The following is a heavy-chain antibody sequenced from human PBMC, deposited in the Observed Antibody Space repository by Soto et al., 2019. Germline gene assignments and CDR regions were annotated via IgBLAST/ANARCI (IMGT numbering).Heavy chain of an antibody. D-gene: IGHD3-3*01. V-gene: IGHV3-7*01. CDR1: GFTFSSYW. CDR3: ARWITIFGVATYYFDY. CDR2: IKQDGSEK. Sequence: GGSLRLSCAASGFTFSSYWMSWVRQAPGKGLEWVANIKQDGSEKYYVDSVKGRFTISRDNAKNSLYLQMNSLRAEDTAVYYCARWITIFGVATYYFDYWGQGTLVTVSS. J-gene: IGHJ4*02.